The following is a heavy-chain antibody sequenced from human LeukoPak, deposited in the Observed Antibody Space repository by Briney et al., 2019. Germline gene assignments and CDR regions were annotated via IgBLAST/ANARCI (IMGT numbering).Heavy chain of an antibody. D-gene: IGHD3-10*01. CDR3: ARGLNYYGSGSYYNQYYFDY. V-gene: IGHV4-39*07. CDR2: IYYSGST. CDR1: GGSISSSSYY. Sequence: PSETLSLTCTVSGGSISSSSYYWGWIRQPPGKGLEWIGSIYYSGSTYYNPSLKSRVTISVDTSKNQFSLKLSSVTAADTAVYYCARGLNYYGSGSYYNQYYFDYWGQGTLVTVSS. J-gene: IGHJ4*02.